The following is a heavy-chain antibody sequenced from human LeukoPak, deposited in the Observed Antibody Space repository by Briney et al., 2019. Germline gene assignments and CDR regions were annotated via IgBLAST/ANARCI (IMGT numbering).Heavy chain of an antibody. CDR2: INSDGSST. CDR3: ARGGGTYYVDY. Sequence: GGSLRLSCAASGFIFSSYWMHWVRQVPGTGLVWVSRINSDGSSTSHADSVKGRFTISRDNAKNTLYLQMNSLRAEDTAVYYCARGGGTYYVDYWGQGTLVTVSS. D-gene: IGHD1-26*01. J-gene: IGHJ4*02. CDR1: GFIFSSYW. V-gene: IGHV3-74*01.